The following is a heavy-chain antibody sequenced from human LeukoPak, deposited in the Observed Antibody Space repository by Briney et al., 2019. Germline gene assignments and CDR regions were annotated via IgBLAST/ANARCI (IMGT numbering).Heavy chain of an antibody. CDR3: ARASGYSFGYTFDY. J-gene: IGHJ4*02. CDR1: GFTFSSYD. CDR2: IGTAGDA. D-gene: IGHD5-18*01. V-gene: IGHV3-13*01. Sequence: GGSLRLSCAASGFTFSSYDMHWVRQTTGKGLEWVSAIGTAGDAYYLGSVKGRFTISRENAKNSLYLQMDSLTAGDTAMYYCARASGYSFGYTFDYWGQGTLVTVSS.